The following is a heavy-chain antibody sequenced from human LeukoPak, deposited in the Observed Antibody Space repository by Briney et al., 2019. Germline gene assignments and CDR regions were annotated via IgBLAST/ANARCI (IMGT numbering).Heavy chain of an antibody. J-gene: IGHJ4*02. CDR2: ISPSSSYI. CDR1: GFTFSSYE. D-gene: IGHD3-22*01. V-gene: IGHV3-21*01. CDR3: ARVVTYYSGSSGNSLDL. Sequence: GGSLRLSCAASGFTFSSYEMNWVRQAPGKGLEWVSSISPSSSYIYYADSAKGRFTISRDDAKNSLYLQMTSLRAEDTAVYYCARVVTYYSGSSGNSLDLWGQGALVIVSS.